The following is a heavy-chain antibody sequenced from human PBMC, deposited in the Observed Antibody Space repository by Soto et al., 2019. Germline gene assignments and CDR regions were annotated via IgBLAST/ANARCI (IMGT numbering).Heavy chain of an antibody. CDR3: ARGSRYSSSWYNIDY. V-gene: IGHV3-33*01. CDR1: GFTFSSYG. Sequence: QVQLVESGGGVVQPGRSLRLSCAASGFTFSSYGMHWVRQAPGKGLEWVAVIWYDGSNKYYADSVKGRFTISRDNSKNTLYLQMNSLRAEDTAVYYCARGSRYSSSWYNIDYWGQGTLVTVSS. CDR2: IWYDGSNK. D-gene: IGHD6-13*01. J-gene: IGHJ4*02.